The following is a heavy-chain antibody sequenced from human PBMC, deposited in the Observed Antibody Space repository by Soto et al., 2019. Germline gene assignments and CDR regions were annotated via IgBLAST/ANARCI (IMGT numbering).Heavy chain of an antibody. CDR2: IYYSGST. CDR3: ARWTGFRAYSYFHMYV. V-gene: IGHV4-59*01. CDR1: GGSISSYY. J-gene: IGHJ6*03. Sequence: SETLSLTCTVSGGSISSYYWSWIRQPPGKGLEWIGCIYYSGSTNYNPSLKSRVTISVDTSKNQFSLKLSSVTAADTAVYYCARWTGFRAYSYFHMYVWGKGTTVTVSS. D-gene: IGHD5-12*01.